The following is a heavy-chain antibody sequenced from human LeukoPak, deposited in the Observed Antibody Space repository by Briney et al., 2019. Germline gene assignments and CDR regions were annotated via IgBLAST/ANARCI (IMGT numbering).Heavy chain of an antibody. V-gene: IGHV4-39*07. CDR3: ASARSWWWFDP. D-gene: IGHD6-13*01. J-gene: IGHJ5*02. Sequence: SETLSLTCTVPGGSISSGSYYWGWIRQPPGKGLEWIGSIYYSGSTYYNPSLKSRVTISVDTSKNQFSLKLSSVTAADTAVYYCASARSWWWFDPWGQGTLVTVSS. CDR1: GGSISSGSYY. CDR2: IYYSGST.